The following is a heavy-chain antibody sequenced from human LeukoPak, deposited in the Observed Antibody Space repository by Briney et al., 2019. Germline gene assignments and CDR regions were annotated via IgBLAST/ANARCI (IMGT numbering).Heavy chain of an antibody. Sequence: PSETLSLTCTVSGGSISSSSYYWGWIRQPPGKGLEWIGSIYYSGSTYYNPSLKSRVTISVDTSKNQFSLKLSSVTAADTAAYYCARMATGHFDYWGQGTLVTVSS. CDR2: IYYSGST. V-gene: IGHV4-39*07. J-gene: IGHJ4*02. D-gene: IGHD5-24*01. CDR1: GGSISSSSYY. CDR3: ARMATGHFDY.